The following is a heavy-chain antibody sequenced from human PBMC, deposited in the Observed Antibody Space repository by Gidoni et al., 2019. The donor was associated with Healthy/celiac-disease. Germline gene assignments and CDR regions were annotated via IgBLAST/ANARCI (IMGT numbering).Heavy chain of an antibody. CDR3: ARDFTRIVGRGAAFDI. J-gene: IGHJ3*02. Sequence: EVQLVESGGALVPPGGSLRLSCAASGFTFSSDSMNWVRQAPGKGWEWVSYISSSSRTIYYADSVKGRFTISRDNAKNSLYLQMNSLRDEDTAVYYCARDFTRIVGRGAAFDIWGQGTMVTVSS. D-gene: IGHD3-22*01. CDR1: GFTFSSDS. CDR2: ISSSSRTI. V-gene: IGHV3-48*02.